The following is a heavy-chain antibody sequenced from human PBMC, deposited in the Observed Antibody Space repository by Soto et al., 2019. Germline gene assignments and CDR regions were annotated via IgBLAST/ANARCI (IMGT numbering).Heavy chain of an antibody. J-gene: IGHJ2*01. CDR3: AREYSSSSQYLYFDV. Sequence: QVQLVQSGAEVKKPGSSVKVSCKVSGGIFSSYAIGWVRPAPGQGLEWMAGIIPITGTTNRAQKFQGRVTVTADESTTTVYMELSSLTAEDTAVYYCAREYSSSSQYLYFDVWGRGTLVTVSS. CDR2: IIPITGTT. CDR1: GGIFSSYA. D-gene: IGHD6-6*01. V-gene: IGHV1-69*01.